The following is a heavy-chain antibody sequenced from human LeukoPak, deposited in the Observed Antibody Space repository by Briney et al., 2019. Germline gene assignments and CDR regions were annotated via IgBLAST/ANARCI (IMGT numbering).Heavy chain of an antibody. CDR2: ISSSGSTI. D-gene: IGHD3-10*01. CDR3: ARDSGAKTLDY. Sequence: GGSLRLSCAASGFSFRSYTINWVRQAPGKGLEWVSYISSSGSTIYYADSVKGRFTISRDNAKNSLYLQMNSLRAEDTAVYYCARDSGAKTLDYWGQGTLVTVSS. CDR1: GFSFRSYT. J-gene: IGHJ4*02. V-gene: IGHV3-48*04.